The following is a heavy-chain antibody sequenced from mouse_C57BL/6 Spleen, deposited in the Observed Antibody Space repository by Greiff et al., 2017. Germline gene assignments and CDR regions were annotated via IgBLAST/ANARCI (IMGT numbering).Heavy chain of an antibody. D-gene: IGHD4-1*01. J-gene: IGHJ1*03. CDR1: GFSFNTYA. CDR3: VSQLGRITYWYFDV. CDR2: IRSKSNNYAT. Sequence: EVKLMESGGGLVQPKGSLKLSCAASGFSFNTYAMNWVRQAPGKGLEWVARIRSKSNNYATYYADSVKDRFTISRDDSESMLYLQMNNLKTEDTAMYYCVSQLGRITYWYFDVWGTGTTVTVSS. V-gene: IGHV10-1*01.